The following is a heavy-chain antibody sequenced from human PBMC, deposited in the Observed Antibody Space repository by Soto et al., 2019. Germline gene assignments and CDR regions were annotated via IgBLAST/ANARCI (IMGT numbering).Heavy chain of an antibody. CDR2: MSYDGSHE. Sequence: LRLSCVASGFTFSSYGMHWVRQAPGKGLEWVAVMSYDGSHEYYADSVKGRFTISRDNSKTILYLQMNSLRLEDTAVYYCAKGSVLRVVEAPLAILGGVDVWGQGAMVTVSS. D-gene: IGHD2-8*01. CDR3: AKGSVLRVVEAPLAILGGVDV. V-gene: IGHV3-33*06. J-gene: IGHJ6*02. CDR1: GFTFSSYG.